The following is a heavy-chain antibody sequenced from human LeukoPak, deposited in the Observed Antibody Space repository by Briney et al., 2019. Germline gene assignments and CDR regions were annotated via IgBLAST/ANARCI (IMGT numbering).Heavy chain of an antibody. CDR1: GFSFNNFA. V-gene: IGHV3-74*01. Sequence: PGGSLRLSCAASGFSFNNFAVSWVRQAPGKGLVWVSRINSDGSSTSYADSVKGRFTISRDNAKNTLYLQMNSLRAEDTAVYYCARVEGSGSYDYWGQGTLVTVSS. J-gene: IGHJ4*02. D-gene: IGHD3-10*01. CDR2: INSDGSST. CDR3: ARVEGSGSYDY.